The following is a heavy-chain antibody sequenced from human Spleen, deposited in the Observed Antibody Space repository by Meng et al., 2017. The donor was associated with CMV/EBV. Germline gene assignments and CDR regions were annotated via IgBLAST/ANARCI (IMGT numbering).Heavy chain of an antibody. CDR1: GGSFSGYY. CDR3: ARWYSSSSGDWFDP. D-gene: IGHD6-6*01. J-gene: IGHJ5*02. Sequence: GSLRLSCAVYGGSFSGYYWSWIRQPPGKGLEWIGEINHSGSTNYNPSLKSRVTISVDTSKNQFSLKLSSVTAADTAVYYCARWYSSSSGDWFDPWGQGTLVTVSS. V-gene: IGHV4-34*01. CDR2: INHSGST.